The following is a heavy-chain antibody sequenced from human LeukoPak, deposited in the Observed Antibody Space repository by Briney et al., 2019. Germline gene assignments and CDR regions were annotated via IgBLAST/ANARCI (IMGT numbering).Heavy chain of an antibody. CDR1: GFTFSCYS. D-gene: IGHD3-10*01. J-gene: IGHJ4*02. V-gene: IGHV3-21*01. CDR2: ISSSSSYI. CDR3: ARAGFTFSDYFGSFFYN. Sequence: GGSLTLSCAASGFTFSCYSMNWVRQAPGKGLEWVSSISSSSSYIYYADSVKGRFTISRDNAKKSLYLQMNSLGAEDRAVYSCARAGFTFSDYFGSFFYNWGQGTLITVSS.